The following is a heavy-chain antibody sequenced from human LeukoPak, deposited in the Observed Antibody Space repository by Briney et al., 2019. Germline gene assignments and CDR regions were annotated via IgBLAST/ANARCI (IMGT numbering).Heavy chain of an antibody. D-gene: IGHD5-12*01. Sequence: GGSLRLSCAASGFTFSDYYMSWIRQAPGKGLEWVSIISTGGMTTNNADSVKGRFTISRDNANNLYLQMNSLRAEDTAVYYRARDQSVYSPRPFDFWGQGTLVTVSS. CDR3: ARDQSVYSPRPFDF. J-gene: IGHJ4*02. CDR1: GFTFSDYY. CDR2: ISTGGMTT. V-gene: IGHV3-11*04.